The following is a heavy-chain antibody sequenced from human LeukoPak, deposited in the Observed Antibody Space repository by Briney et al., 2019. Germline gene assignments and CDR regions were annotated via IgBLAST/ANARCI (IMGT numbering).Heavy chain of an antibody. J-gene: IGHJ4*02. CDR3: ASTSGSSFFTDY. CDR1: GGSISSSSYY. D-gene: IGHD1-26*01. V-gene: IGHV4-39*01. Sequence: PSETLSLTCTVSGGSISSSSYYWGWMRQPPGKGLEWVGSIYYSGSTYYNPSLKSRVTISVDTSKNQFSLGLSSVTAADTAVYYCASTSGSSFFTDYWGQGTLVTVSS. CDR2: IYYSGST.